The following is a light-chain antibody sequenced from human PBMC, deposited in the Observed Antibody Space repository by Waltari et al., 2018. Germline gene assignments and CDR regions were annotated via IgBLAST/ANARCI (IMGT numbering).Light chain of an antibody. J-gene: IGKJ1*01. Sequence: DIQLTQSPSSRSASVGDTVTVTCRASQNIRTFLSWYQQKPAKAPKLLIYGASTLQRGVPSRFRGSASGTEFTLTVTNLQPDDFATYFCQQSFSSPWTFGQGTTVNI. CDR1: QNIRTF. V-gene: IGKV1-39*01. CDR3: QQSFSSPWT. CDR2: GAS.